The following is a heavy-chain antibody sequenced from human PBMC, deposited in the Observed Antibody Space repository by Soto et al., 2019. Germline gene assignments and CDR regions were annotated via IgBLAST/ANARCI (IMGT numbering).Heavy chain of an antibody. CDR3: ARHGAYSSSWADYYYYYMDV. D-gene: IGHD6-13*01. J-gene: IGHJ6*03. V-gene: IGHV5-51*01. CDR2: IYPGDSDT. Sequence: GESLKISCKGSGYSFTSYWIGWVRQMPGKGLEWMGIIYPGDSDTRYSPSFQGQVTISADKSISTAYLQWSSLKASDTAMYYCARHGAYSSSWADYYYYYMDVWGKGTTVTVSS. CDR1: GYSFTSYW.